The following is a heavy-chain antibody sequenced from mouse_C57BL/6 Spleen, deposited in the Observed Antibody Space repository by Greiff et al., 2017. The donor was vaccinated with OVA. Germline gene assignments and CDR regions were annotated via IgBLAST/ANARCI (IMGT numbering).Heavy chain of an antibody. CDR3: ASDYYYGSSSYYFDY. CDR1: GYTFTSYW. CDR2: IYPGSGST. V-gene: IGHV1-55*01. Sequence: QVQLQQPGAELVKPGASVKMSCKASGYTFTSYWITWVKQRPGQGLEWIGDIYPGSGSTNYNEKFKSKATLTVDTSSSTAYMQLSSLTSEDSAVYYCASDYYYGSSSYYFDYWGQGTTLTGSS. J-gene: IGHJ2*01. D-gene: IGHD1-1*01.